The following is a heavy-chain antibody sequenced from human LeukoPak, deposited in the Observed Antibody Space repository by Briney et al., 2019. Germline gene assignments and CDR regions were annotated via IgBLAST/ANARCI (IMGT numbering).Heavy chain of an antibody. CDR3: VRDYDSSGFLGH. Sequence: GGSLRLSCAASGFTVSTNYMTWVRQAPGKGLEWVSILYSGGSTYYADSVKGRFTISRDNSRNTVYLQMNRLRAEDTDVYYCVRDYDSSGFLGHWGQGTLVTVSS. V-gene: IGHV3-66*01. CDR1: GFTVSTNY. CDR2: LYSGGST. D-gene: IGHD3-22*01. J-gene: IGHJ4*02.